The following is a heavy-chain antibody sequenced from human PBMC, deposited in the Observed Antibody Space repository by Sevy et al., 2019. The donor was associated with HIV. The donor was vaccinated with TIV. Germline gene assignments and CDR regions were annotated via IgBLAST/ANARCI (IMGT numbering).Heavy chain of an antibody. CDR3: ARPTAPHCSSTSCYRQSDRFFDY. Sequence: GESLKISCKGSGYSFTSYWIGWVRQMPGKGLEWMGIIYPGDSETRYIPSFQGKVTISADKSISTAYLQWSVLKASDTAMYYCARPTAPHCSSTSCYRQSDRFFDYWGQGTLVTVSS. D-gene: IGHD2-2*01. CDR1: GYSFTSYW. V-gene: IGHV5-51*01. CDR2: IYPGDSET. J-gene: IGHJ4*02.